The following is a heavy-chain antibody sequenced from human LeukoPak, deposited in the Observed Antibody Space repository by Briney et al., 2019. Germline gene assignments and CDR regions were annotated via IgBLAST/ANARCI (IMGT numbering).Heavy chain of an antibody. CDR1: GFSFGDYA. V-gene: IGHV3-49*04. CDR3: TRSGAFWGSYLDY. D-gene: IGHD3-16*01. CDR2: IRSKAYGGTP. J-gene: IGHJ4*02. Sequence: PGGSLRLSCTASGFSFGDYAMNWVRQAPGKGLEWVGFIRSKAYGGTPEYAASVKGRFTISRDDSKSIAYLQMSSLETEDTAVYYCTRSGAFWGSYLDYWGQGTLVTVSS.